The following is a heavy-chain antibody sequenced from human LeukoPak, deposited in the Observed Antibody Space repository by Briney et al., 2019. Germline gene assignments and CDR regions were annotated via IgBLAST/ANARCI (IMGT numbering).Heavy chain of an antibody. CDR3: ARVRRRYDFWSGYGNWFDP. J-gene: IGHJ5*02. V-gene: IGHV4-34*01. CDR2: INHSGST. Sequence: SETLSLTCAVYGGSFSGYYWSWIRQPPGKGLEWIGEINHSGSTNYNPSLKSRVTISVDTSKNQFPLKLSSVTAADTAVYYCARVRRRYDFWSGYGNWFDPWGQGTLVTVSS. CDR1: GGSFSGYY. D-gene: IGHD3-3*01.